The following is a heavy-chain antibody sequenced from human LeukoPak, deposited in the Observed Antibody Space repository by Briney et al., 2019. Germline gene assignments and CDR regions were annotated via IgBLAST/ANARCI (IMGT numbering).Heavy chain of an antibody. D-gene: IGHD5-12*01. J-gene: IGHJ4*02. V-gene: IGHV3-7*01. CDR1: GFTFSSYW. Sequence: GGSLRLSCAASGFTFSSYWMSWVRQAPGRGLEWVANIKQDGSEKYYVDSVKGRFTISRDNAKNSLYLQMNSLRAEDTAVYYCARGDIVATTGRLFDYWGQGTLVTVSS. CDR3: ARGDIVATTGRLFDY. CDR2: IKQDGSEK.